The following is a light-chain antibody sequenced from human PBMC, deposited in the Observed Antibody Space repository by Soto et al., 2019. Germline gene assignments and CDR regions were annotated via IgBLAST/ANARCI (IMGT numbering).Light chain of an antibody. CDR1: SSDVGAYDH. Sequence: QSALTQPASVSESPGQSITISCIGTSSDVGAYDHVSWYQQHPGKAPKVIISKVSNRPSGVSNRFSGSKSANSASLTISGLQAEDESHYYCSSYTTSNSWVFGGGTKLTVL. J-gene: IGLJ3*02. CDR3: SSYTTSNSWV. V-gene: IGLV2-14*01. CDR2: KVS.